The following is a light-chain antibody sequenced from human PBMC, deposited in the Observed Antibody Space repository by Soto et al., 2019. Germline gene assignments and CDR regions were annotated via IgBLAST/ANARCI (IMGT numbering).Light chain of an antibody. CDR3: QQSDILPIS. J-gene: IGKJ5*01. CDR1: QDISNH. Sequence: SAFSVSASRRDRVTITCQASQDISNHLNWYQQKPGKAPKLLIYDASNLETGVPSRFSGSGSGTDFTVTISSLQPEDFATYYCQQSDILPISFGYGTRLEIK. V-gene: IGKV1-33*01. CDR2: DAS.